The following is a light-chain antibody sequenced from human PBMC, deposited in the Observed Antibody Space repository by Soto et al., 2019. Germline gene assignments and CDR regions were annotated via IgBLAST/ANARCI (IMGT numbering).Light chain of an antibody. CDR1: QSISSY. CDR3: QQSYSTPPT. CDR2: AAS. Sequence: DIQMTQSPSSVSASVGDRVTITCRASQSISSYLNWYQQKPGKAPKLLIYAASSLQSGVPSRFSGSGSGTDFTLTISSLQPEDFATYYCQQSYSTPPTFGGGTKVDIK. J-gene: IGKJ4*01. V-gene: IGKV1-39*01.